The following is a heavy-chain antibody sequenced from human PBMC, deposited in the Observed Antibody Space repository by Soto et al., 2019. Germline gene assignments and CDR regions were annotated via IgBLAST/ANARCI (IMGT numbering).Heavy chain of an antibody. J-gene: IGHJ5*02. CDR2: IIPIFGTA. D-gene: IGHD2-21*02. CDR1: GGTFSSYA. CDR3: ARVGGGGTVVTPIWFDP. V-gene: IGHV1-69*12. Sequence: QVQLVQSGAEVKKPGSSAKVSCKASGGTFSSYAISWVRQAPGQGLEWMGGIIPIFGTANYAQKFQGRVTITADESTSTAYMELSSLRSEDTAVYYCARVGGGGTVVTPIWFDPWGQGTLVTVSS.